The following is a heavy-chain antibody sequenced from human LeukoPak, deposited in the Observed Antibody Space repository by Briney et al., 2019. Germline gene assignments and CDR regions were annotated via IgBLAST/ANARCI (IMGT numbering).Heavy chain of an antibody. Sequence: GGSLRLSCAASGFTFNNYGMHWVRQAPGKGLEWVAFIRYNGNNQYYADSVKGRFTISRDNSKNTLYLQMNSLKGDDTAVYYCARVAKTGRSYSFDYWGQGTLVTVSS. V-gene: IGHV3-30*02. CDR2: IRYNGNNQ. CDR1: GFTFNNYG. J-gene: IGHJ4*02. D-gene: IGHD3-9*01. CDR3: ARVAKTGRSYSFDY.